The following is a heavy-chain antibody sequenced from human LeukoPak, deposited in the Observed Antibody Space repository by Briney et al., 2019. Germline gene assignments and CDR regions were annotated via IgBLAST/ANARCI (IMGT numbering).Heavy chain of an antibody. D-gene: IGHD2-8*01. J-gene: IGHJ4*02. V-gene: IGHV4-39*02. CDR1: GGSISSSSYY. CDR3: ARRPNYYCDY. Sequence: SETLSLTCTVSGGSISSSSYYWGWIRQPSGKGLEWIGSIYYSGSTYYNPSLKSRVTISVDTSKNHFSLKLNSVTAADTAVYYCARRPNYYCDYWGQGTLVTVSS. CDR2: IYYSGST.